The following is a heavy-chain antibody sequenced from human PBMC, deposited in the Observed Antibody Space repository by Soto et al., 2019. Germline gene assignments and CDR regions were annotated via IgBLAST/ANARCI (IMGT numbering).Heavy chain of an antibody. D-gene: IGHD3-16*01. CDR1: GFTFSSYA. J-gene: IGHJ4*02. V-gene: IGHV3-30-3*01. CDR3: ARAYEGDYLDY. Sequence: QVQLVESGGGVVQPGRSLRLSCAASGFTFSSYAMQWVRQAPGKGLEWVAVISYDGSNKYYADSVKGRFTISRDNSKNTLYLQMNSLRAEDTAVYYCARAYEGDYLDYWGQGTLVTVSS. CDR2: ISYDGSNK.